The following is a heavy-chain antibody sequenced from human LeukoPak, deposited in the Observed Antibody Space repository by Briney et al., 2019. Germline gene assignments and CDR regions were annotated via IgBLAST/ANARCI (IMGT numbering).Heavy chain of an antibody. J-gene: IGHJ5*02. V-gene: IGHV4-34*01. CDR3: ATSAVGATSWFDP. CDR2: INHSGST. D-gene: IGHD1-26*01. CDR1: GGSFSGYY. Sequence: PSETLSLTCAVYGGSFSGYYWSWIRQPPGKGLEWIGEINHSGSTNYNPSLKSRVTISVDTSKNQFSLKLRSVTAADTAVYYCATSAVGATSWFDPWGQGTLVTVSS.